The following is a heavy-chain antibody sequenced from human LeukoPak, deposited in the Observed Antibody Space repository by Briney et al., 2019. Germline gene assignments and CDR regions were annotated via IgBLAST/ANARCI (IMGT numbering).Heavy chain of an antibody. Sequence: SETLSLTCTVSGGSISSYYWSWIRQPPGKGLEWIGYIYYSGSTSYNPSLKSRVTISVDTSKNQFSLKLSSVTAADTAVYYCARGPYYDSSGYYYVGFGYWGQGTLVTVSS. V-gene: IGHV4-59*01. CDR2: IYYSGST. D-gene: IGHD3-22*01. CDR1: GGSISSYY. CDR3: ARGPYYDSSGYYYVGFGY. J-gene: IGHJ4*02.